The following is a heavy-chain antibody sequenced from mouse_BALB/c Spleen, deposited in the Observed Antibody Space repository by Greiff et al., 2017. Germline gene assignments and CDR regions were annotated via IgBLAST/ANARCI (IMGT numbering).Heavy chain of an antibody. V-gene: IGHV14-4*02. CDR2: IDPENDDT. Sequence: VQLQQSGAELVRSGASVKLSCTASGFNIKDYYMHWVKQRPEQGLEWIGWIDPENDDTEYAPKFQGKATMTADTSSNTAYLQRSSLTSEDTAVYYCNVDSSGYGFAYWGQGTLVTVSA. J-gene: IGHJ3*01. CDR1: GFNIKDYY. D-gene: IGHD3-2*01. CDR3: NVDSSGYGFAY.